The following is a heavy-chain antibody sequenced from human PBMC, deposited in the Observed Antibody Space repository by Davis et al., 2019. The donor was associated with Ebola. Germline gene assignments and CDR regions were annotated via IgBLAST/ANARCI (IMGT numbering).Heavy chain of an antibody. CDR3: ARETTVVIYYFDY. J-gene: IGHJ4*02. CDR2: INHSGST. D-gene: IGHD4-23*01. V-gene: IGHV4-34*01. CDR1: GGSFSGYY. Sequence: PSETLSLTCAVYGGSFSGYYWSWIRQPPGKGLEWIGEINHSGSTNYNPSLKSRVTISVDTSKNQFSLKLSSVTAADTAVYYCARETTVVIYYFDYWGQGTLVTVSS.